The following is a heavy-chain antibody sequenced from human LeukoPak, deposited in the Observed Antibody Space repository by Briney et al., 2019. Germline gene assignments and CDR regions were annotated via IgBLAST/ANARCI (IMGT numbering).Heavy chain of an antibody. D-gene: IGHD1-26*01. J-gene: IGHJ6*03. CDR3: AEEWELLYGYYYYYMDV. CDR1: GGSISSSSYY. CDR2: IYYTGNI. V-gene: IGHV4-61*05. Sequence: SETLSLTCTVSGGSISSSSYYWGWIRQPPGKGLEWMAYIYYTGNIDYNPSLKSRVTISIDTSKNQFSLKLSSVTAADTAVYYCAEEWELLYGYYYYYMDVWGKGTTVTVSS.